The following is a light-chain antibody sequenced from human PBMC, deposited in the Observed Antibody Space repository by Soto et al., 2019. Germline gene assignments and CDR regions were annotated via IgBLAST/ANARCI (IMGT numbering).Light chain of an antibody. V-gene: IGKV3-15*01. Sequence: EILMTQSPATLSVSPGERATLSCRAGQSVSSNLAWYQQKPGQAPRLLICGASTRATGIPARFSGSGSGTEFTLTISTLQSEDFAVYYCQQYNKWPLTFGGGTKVDIK. CDR2: GAS. J-gene: IGKJ4*01. CDR3: QQYNKWPLT. CDR1: QSVSSN.